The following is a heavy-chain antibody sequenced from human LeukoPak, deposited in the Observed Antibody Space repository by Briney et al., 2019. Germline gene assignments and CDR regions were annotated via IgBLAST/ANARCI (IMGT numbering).Heavy chain of an antibody. D-gene: IGHD2-2*01. Sequence: ASVKVSCKASGYTFTSYYMHWVRQAPGQGLEWMGWISAYNGNTNYAQKLQGRVTMTTDTSTSTAYMELRSLRSDDTAVYYCARVPPFLSVVPAAILDYWGQGTLVTVSS. CDR2: ISAYNGNT. V-gene: IGHV1-18*04. CDR3: ARVPPFLSVVPAAILDY. J-gene: IGHJ4*02. CDR1: GYTFTSYY.